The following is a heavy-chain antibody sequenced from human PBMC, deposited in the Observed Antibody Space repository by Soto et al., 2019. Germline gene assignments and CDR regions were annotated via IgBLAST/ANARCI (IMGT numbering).Heavy chain of an antibody. D-gene: IGHD3-3*01. Sequence: GGSLRLSCAASGFTFSSYAMSWVRQAPGKGLEWVSAISGSGGSTYYADSVKGRFTISRDNSKNTLYLQMNSLRAEDTAVYYCEKRGSGYDFSYGMDVWCHGTTVTVSS. V-gene: IGHV3-23*01. CDR3: EKRGSGYDFSYGMDV. CDR2: ISGSGGST. J-gene: IGHJ6*02. CDR1: GFTFSSYA.